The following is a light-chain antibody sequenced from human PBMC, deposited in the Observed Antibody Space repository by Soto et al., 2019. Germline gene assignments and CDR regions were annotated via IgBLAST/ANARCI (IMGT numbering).Light chain of an antibody. CDR2: EVT. CDR1: SSDVGAYKF. J-gene: IGLJ3*02. Sequence: QSALTQPASVSGSPGQSITIFSTGTSSDVGAYKFVSWYRHHPGRAPQVMIYEVTNRPSGVSSRFSGSKSGNTASLTISGLQPDDEGDYYCSSYSSTSTPWVFGGGTKLTVL. CDR3: SSYSSTSTPWV. V-gene: IGLV2-14*01.